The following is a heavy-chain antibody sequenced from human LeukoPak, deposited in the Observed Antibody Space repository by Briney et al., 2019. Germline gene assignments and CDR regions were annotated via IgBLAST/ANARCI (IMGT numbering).Heavy chain of an antibody. V-gene: IGHV3-21*01. CDR1: GFTFSSYS. D-gene: IGHD6-6*01. CDR3: ARWASSSSLFDY. CDR2: ISSSSSYI. J-gene: IGHJ4*02. Sequence: GGSLRLYCAASGFTFSSYSMNWVRQAPGKGLGWVSSISSSSSYIYYADSVKGRFTISRDNAKNSLYLQMNSLRSEDTAVYYCARWASSSSLFDYWGQGTLVTVSS.